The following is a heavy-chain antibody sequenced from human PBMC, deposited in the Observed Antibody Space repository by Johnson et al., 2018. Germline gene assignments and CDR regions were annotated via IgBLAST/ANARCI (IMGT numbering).Heavy chain of an antibody. CDR2: ISYDGSNK. V-gene: IGHV3-30*18. CDR1: GFTFSSYG. D-gene: IGHD4-11*01. Sequence: QVQLVESGGGVVQPGRSLRLSCAASGFTFSSYGMHWVRQAPGKGLEWVAVISYDGSNKYYADSVKGRFTISRENSKNPLYLQMNSLRAEDTAVYYCAKDLQTTVTSRYYYYYYMDVWGKGTTVTVSS. CDR3: AKDLQTTVTSRYYYYYYMDV. J-gene: IGHJ6*03.